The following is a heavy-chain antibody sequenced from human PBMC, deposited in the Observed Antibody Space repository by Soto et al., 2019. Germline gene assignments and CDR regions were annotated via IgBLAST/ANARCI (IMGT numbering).Heavy chain of an antibody. Sequence: QVQLVESGGGVVQPGTSLTLSCTVSGFTFSNYVVHWVRQTPDKGPEWVAVMAYDGSSKSYADTVKGRFTISRDNSKNTVYLKINNLGAKDTAVYYCATERSPHEESDYWGQGALVTVSS. CDR1: GFTFSNYV. V-gene: IGHV3-30-3*01. CDR2: MAYDGSSK. J-gene: IGHJ4*02. CDR3: ATERSPHEESDY.